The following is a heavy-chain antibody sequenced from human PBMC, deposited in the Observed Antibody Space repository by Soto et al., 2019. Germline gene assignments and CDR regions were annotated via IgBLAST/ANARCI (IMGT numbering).Heavy chain of an antibody. V-gene: IGHV3-30-3*01. D-gene: IGHD6-6*01. CDR2: ISYDGSNK. J-gene: IGHJ4*02. CDR1: GFTFSSYA. CDR3: AMGGQVYSSSTDY. Sequence: QVQLVESGGGVVQPGRSLRLSCAASGFTFSSYAMHWVRQAPGKGLEWVAVISYDGSNKYYADSVKGRFTISRDNSTNTLYLQMNGLKAEDTAVDYWAMGGQVYSSSTDYWGQGTLVSLSS.